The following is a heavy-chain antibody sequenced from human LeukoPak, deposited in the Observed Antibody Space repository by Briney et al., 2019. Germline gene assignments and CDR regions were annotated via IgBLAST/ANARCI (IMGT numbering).Heavy chain of an antibody. CDR2: IGTAGDT. V-gene: IGHV3-13*01. Sequence: GGSLRLSCAASGFTFSSYDMHWVRQATGKGPEWVSAIGTAGDTYYPGSVKGRFTISRENAKNSLYLQMNSLRAGDTAVYYCAREGAYGDYDYWGQGTLVTVSS. CDR1: GFTFSSYD. D-gene: IGHD4-17*01. J-gene: IGHJ4*02. CDR3: AREGAYGDYDY.